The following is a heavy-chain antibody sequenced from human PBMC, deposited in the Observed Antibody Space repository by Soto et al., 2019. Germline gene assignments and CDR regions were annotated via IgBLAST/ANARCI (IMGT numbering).Heavy chain of an antibody. Sequence: ASVKVSCKASGYTFTGYYMHWVRQAPGQGLEWMGWINPNSGGTNYAQKFQGWVTMTRDTSISTAYMELSRLRSDDTAVYYCARDLRCSSNSCYKDTDYYYGMDVWGQGTTVTVSS. CDR3: ARDLRCSSNSCYKDTDYYYGMDV. CDR1: GYTFTGYY. J-gene: IGHJ6*02. CDR2: INPNSGGT. V-gene: IGHV1-2*04. D-gene: IGHD2-2*02.